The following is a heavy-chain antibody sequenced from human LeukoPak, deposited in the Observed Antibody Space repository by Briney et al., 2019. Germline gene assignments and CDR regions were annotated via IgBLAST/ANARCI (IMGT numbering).Heavy chain of an antibody. CDR2: VSAYNGNT. V-gene: IGHV1-18*01. Sequence: ASVKVSCKASGYTFTSYGISWVHQAPGQGLDWMGWVSAYNGNTNYAQKPQGRVTMTTDTSPSPAYTEPRSLNPADTAGYFCSRDLYGSGPDLFDLWGQGTLVTVSS. CDR3: SRDLYGSGPDLFDL. CDR1: GYTFTSYG. J-gene: IGHJ4*02. D-gene: IGHD3-10*01.